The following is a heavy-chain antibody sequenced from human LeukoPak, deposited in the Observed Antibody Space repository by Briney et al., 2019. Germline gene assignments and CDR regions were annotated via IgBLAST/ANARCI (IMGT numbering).Heavy chain of an antibody. V-gene: IGHV3-23*01. J-gene: IGHJ4*02. CDR2: ISSRGYST. CDR1: GFTLSNYA. D-gene: IGHD4-23*01. Sequence: GGSLILSCAASGFTLSNYAMRWVRQVPGRGLEWVLTISSRGYSTYHADLVKGRFTLSRDNSKNSLYLQMNSLRAEDTAVYYCAKGPRPDITVAHTVEKWGQGTLVTVSS. CDR3: AKGPRPDITVAHTVEK.